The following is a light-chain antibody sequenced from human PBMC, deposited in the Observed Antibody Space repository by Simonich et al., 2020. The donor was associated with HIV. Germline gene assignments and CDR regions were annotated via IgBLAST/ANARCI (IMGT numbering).Light chain of an antibody. CDR3: QQYYSTPT. CDR1: QSVLYSSNNKNY. Sequence: DIVMTQSPDSLAVALGERATINCKSSQSVLYSSNNKNYLAWYQQKPVQPPNLLIYWASTRESGVPDLCSGSGSGTDFTLTISSLQAEDVAVYYCQQYYSTPTFGQGTKVDIK. V-gene: IGKV4-1*01. J-gene: IGKJ1*01. CDR2: WAS.